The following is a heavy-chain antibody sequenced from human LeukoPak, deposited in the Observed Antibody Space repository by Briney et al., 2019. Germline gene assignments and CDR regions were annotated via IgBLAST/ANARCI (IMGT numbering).Heavy chain of an antibody. D-gene: IGHD4-17*01. J-gene: IGHJ3*02. CDR2: ISSSSSFI. CDR1: GFTFSSYS. V-gene: IGHV3-21*01. CDR3: ARLWDYGDFQNAFDI. Sequence: GGSLRLSCAASGFTFSSYSMNWVRQAPGKGLEWVSSISSSSSFIHYADSVRGRFTISRNNAKKSLYLQMNSLRAEDTAVYYCARLWDYGDFQNAFDIWGQGTTVTVSS.